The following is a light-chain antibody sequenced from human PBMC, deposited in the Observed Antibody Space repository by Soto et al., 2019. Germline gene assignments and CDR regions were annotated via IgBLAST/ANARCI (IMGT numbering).Light chain of an antibody. CDR2: AAS. V-gene: IGKV1-27*01. Sequence: DIQMTQSPSSRSASVGDTVTITCRASQGIIDYLAWYQQRPGKVPKLLIYAASTWETGVPSRFSGSGAGTDFTLTIRGLQPEDGGSLYCQKYDTGPQTFGQGTRVEI. CDR3: QKYDTGPQT. J-gene: IGKJ1*01. CDR1: QGIIDY.